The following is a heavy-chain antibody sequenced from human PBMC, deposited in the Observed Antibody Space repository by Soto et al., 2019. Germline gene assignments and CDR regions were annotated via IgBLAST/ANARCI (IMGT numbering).Heavy chain of an antibody. CDR1: GFTFSSYA. J-gene: IGHJ4*02. CDR2: ISGSGGST. Sequence: EVQLLESGGGLVQPGGSLRLSCAASGFTFSSYAMSWVRQAPGKGLEWVSAISGSGGSTYYADSVKGRFTISRDNSKTTLYLQMNSLRAEDTAVYYCAKEDYDFWSGYLGPNLTYFDYWGQGPLVTVSS. CDR3: AKEDYDFWSGYLGPNLTYFDY. V-gene: IGHV3-23*01. D-gene: IGHD3-3*01.